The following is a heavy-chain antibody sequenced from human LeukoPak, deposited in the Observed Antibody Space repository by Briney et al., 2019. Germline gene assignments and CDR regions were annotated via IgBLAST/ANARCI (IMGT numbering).Heavy chain of an antibody. V-gene: IGHV1-18*01. CDR1: GYTFTTYG. CDR3: ARGHSSSWSDEYYFDY. D-gene: IGHD6-13*01. CDR2: ISAYNGNT. Sequence: GASVKVSCKTSGYTFTTYGISWVRQAPGQGLEWMGWISAYNGNTNYAQKLQGRVTMTTDTSTSTAYMELRSLRSDDTAVYYCARGHSSSWSDEYYFDYWGQGTLDTVSS. J-gene: IGHJ4*02.